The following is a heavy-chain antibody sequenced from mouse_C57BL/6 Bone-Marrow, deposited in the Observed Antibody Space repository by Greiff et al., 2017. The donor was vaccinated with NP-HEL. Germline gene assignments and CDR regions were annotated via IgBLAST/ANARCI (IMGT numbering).Heavy chain of an antibody. V-gene: IGHV5-4*03. Sequence: EVKLVESGGGLVKPGGSLKLSCAAPGFTFSSYAMSWVRQTPEKRLEWVATISDGGSYTYYPDNVKGRFTISRDNAKNNLYLQMSHLKSEDTAMYYCARGVSFAYWGQGTLVTVSA. CDR1: GFTFSSYA. J-gene: IGHJ3*01. CDR3: ARGVSFAY. CDR2: ISDGGSYT.